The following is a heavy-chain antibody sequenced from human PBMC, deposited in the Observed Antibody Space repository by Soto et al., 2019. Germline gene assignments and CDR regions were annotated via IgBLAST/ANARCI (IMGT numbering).Heavy chain of an antibody. CDR2: IGGSGADT. V-gene: IGHV3-23*01. CDR1: GFTFVTSA. Sequence: GGSLRLSCAASGFTFVTSAMNWVRQAPGKGLEWVSTIGGSGADTYYADSVKGRFTISRDNPNNTLYLQMNNLRAEDTALYYCAKRFYSGSSWSSIDSWGQGTLVTAPQ. CDR3: AKRFYSGSSWSSIDS. J-gene: IGHJ4*02. D-gene: IGHD6-6*01.